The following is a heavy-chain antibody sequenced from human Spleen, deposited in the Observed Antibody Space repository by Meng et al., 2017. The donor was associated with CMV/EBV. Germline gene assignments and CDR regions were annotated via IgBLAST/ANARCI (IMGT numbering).Heavy chain of an antibody. CDR2: IYYSGST. CDR3: ARTDGGSRPNVFDI. Sequence: SGGSVGSGSYYWSWIRQPPGKGLEWIGYIYYSGSTNYNPSLKSRVTISVDTSKNQFSLKLSSVTAADTAVYCCARTDGGSRPNVFDIWGQGTMVTVSS. J-gene: IGHJ3*02. V-gene: IGHV4-61*01. D-gene: IGHD1-26*01. CDR1: GGSVGSGSYY.